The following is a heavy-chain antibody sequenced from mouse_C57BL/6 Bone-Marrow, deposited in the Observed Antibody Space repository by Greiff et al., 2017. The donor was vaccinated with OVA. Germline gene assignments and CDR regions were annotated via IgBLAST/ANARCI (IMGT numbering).Heavy chain of an antibody. CDR1: GYTFTSYW. D-gene: IGHD1-1*01. V-gene: IGHV1-69*01. Sequence: QVQLQQPGAELVMPGASVKLSCKASGYTFTSYWMHWVKQRPGQGLEWIGEIDPSDSYTNYNQKFKGKSTLTVDESSSTAYMQLSSLTSEDSAVYYCARSRDYYGSSSLYFDVWGTGTTVTVSS. J-gene: IGHJ1*03. CDR3: ARSRDYYGSSSLYFDV. CDR2: IDPSDSYT.